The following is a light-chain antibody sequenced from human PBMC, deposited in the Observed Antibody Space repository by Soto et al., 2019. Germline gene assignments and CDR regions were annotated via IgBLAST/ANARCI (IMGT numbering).Light chain of an antibody. Sequence: QSVLTQPPSASLSPGQSATIPCTGTYSDIGAYNYVSWYQQHPGKAPKLLLSEVSNRPSGVSDRFSGSKSGNTASLTISGLQAEDEADYYCSSLTTSFTYVFGTGTKVTVL. J-gene: IGLJ1*01. CDR2: EVS. CDR1: YSDIGAYNY. V-gene: IGLV2-14*01. CDR3: SSLTTSFTYV.